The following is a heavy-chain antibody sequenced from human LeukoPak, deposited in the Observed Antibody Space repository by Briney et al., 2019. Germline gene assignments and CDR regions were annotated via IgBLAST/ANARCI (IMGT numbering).Heavy chain of an antibody. CDR2: ISGSGGSI. CDR1: GFSFYNYA. CDR3: VKHGEAYGDSKTDY. V-gene: IGHV3-23*01. Sequence: GGSLRLSCAASGFSFYNYAMTWVRQAPGKGLEWVSVISGSGGSIYYVDSVKGRFTISRDNSKNTLYLQMNSLRAEDTAVYYCVKHGEAYGDSKTDYWGQGTLVTVSS. J-gene: IGHJ4*02. D-gene: IGHD4-17*01.